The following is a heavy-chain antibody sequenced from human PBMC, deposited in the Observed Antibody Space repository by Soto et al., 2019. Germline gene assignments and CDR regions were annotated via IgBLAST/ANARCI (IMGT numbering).Heavy chain of an antibody. CDR3: ARDRTGSIAALYYYYGMDV. CDR2: ISYDGSNK. D-gene: IGHD6-6*01. V-gene: IGHV3-30-3*01. Sequence: PGGSLRLSCAASGFTFSSYAMHWVRQAPGKGLEWVAVISYDGSNKYYADSVKGRFTISRDNSKNTLYLQMNSLRAEDTAVYYCARDRTGSIAALYYYYGMDVWGQGTTVTVSS. CDR1: GFTFSSYA. J-gene: IGHJ6*02.